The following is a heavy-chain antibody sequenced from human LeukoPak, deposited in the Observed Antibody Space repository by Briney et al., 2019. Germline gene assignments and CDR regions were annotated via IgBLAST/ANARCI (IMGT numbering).Heavy chain of an antibody. Sequence: SETLSLTCTVSGGSISSHYWSWIRQPPGKGLEWIGYIYYSGSTNYNPSLKSRVTISVDTSKNQFSLKLSSVTAADTAVYYCARVTKDTSYYYMDVWGKGTTVTVSS. CDR3: ARVTKDTSYYYMDV. V-gene: IGHV4-59*11. D-gene: IGHD2-15*01. CDR1: GGSISSHY. CDR2: IYYSGST. J-gene: IGHJ6*03.